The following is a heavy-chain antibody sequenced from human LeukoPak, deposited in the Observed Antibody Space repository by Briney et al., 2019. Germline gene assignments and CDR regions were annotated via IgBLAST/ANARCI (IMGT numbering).Heavy chain of an antibody. Sequence: EASVKVSCKASAYTFTGYYMHWVRQAHGQGLEWMGWINPNSGGTNYAQMFQGRVTMTRDTSISTAYMELSRLRSDDTAVYYCARGAIRFLEWLSAAYYYYMDVWGKGTTVTVSS. CDR1: AYTFTGYY. CDR2: INPNSGGT. J-gene: IGHJ6*03. CDR3: ARGAIRFLEWLSAAYYYYMDV. D-gene: IGHD3-3*01. V-gene: IGHV1-2*02.